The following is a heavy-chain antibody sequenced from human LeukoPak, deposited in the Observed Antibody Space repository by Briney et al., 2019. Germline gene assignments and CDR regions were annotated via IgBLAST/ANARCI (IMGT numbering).Heavy chain of an antibody. CDR3: TSDTGTTGEVKFDP. V-gene: IGHV4-4*07. CDR1: GNSFGDYY. CDR2: IYTSGST. D-gene: IGHD4-17*01. Sequence: SETLSLTCTVSGNSFGDYYWSWIRQPAGKGLEWIGRIYTSGSTTYNPSLKGRVTMSVGTSKSQFSLNLMSVTAADTAVYYCTSDTGTTGEVKFDPWGQGTLVTVSS. J-gene: IGHJ5*02.